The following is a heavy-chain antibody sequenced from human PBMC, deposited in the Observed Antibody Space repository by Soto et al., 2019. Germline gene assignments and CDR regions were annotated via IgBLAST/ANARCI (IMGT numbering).Heavy chain of an antibody. CDR1: GGYIRSSNW. CDR2: IYHSGST. J-gene: IGHJ6*02. CDR3: ARVSGTYYYGMDV. V-gene: IGHV4-4*02. Sequence: PSETLSLTCAVSGGYIRSSNWWRWVRQPPGKGLEWIGEIYHSGSTNYNPSLKSRVTISVDKSKNQFSLNLSSVTAADTAVYYCARVSGTYYYGMDVWGQGTTVTVSS. D-gene: IGHD1-26*01.